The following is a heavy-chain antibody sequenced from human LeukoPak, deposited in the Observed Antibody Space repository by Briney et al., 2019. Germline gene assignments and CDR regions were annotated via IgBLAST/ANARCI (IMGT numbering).Heavy chain of an antibody. J-gene: IGHJ6*04. Sequence: GGSLRLSCAASGFTVSSNYRSWVRQAPGKGLEWFSLIYSGDNTYYADSVKGRFTISRDNSKNTLYLQMNSPRAEDTAVYYCARVSYGTWDSWDYYYGMDVWGKGTTVTVSS. CDR3: ARVSYGTWDSWDYYYGMDV. CDR1: GFTVSSNY. D-gene: IGHD3-16*01. V-gene: IGHV3-53*01. CDR2: IYSGDNT.